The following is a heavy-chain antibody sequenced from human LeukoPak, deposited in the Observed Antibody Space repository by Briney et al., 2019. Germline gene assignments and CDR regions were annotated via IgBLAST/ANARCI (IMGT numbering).Heavy chain of an antibody. V-gene: IGHV3-23*01. D-gene: IGHD3-16*02. CDR1: GFTFSSYA. CDR2: ISGSGGST. J-gene: IGHJ4*02. Sequence: GGSLRLSCAASGFTFSSYAMSWVRQAPGKGLEWVSAISGSGGSTYYADSVKGRFTISRDNSKNTLYLQMNSLRAEDTAVYYCAKVSGDVPPTITFGGVIAGYYFDYWGQGTLVTVSS. CDR3: AKVSGDVPPTITFGGVIAGYYFDY.